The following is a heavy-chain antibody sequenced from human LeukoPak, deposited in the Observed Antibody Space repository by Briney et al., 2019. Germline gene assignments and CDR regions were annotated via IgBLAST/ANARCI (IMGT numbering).Heavy chain of an antibody. CDR1: GYTFTSYG. Sequence: GASVKVSCKASGYTFTSYGISWVRQAPGQGLEWMGWISAYNGNTNYAQKLQGRVTMTTDTSTSTAYMELRSLRSDDTAVYYCARDGEYGSTSCYIPGSVGIAAAGTCWFDPWGQGTLVTVSS. J-gene: IGHJ5*02. V-gene: IGHV1-18*01. CDR3: ARDGEYGSTSCYIPGSVGIAAAGTCWFDP. CDR2: ISAYNGNT. D-gene: IGHD6-13*01.